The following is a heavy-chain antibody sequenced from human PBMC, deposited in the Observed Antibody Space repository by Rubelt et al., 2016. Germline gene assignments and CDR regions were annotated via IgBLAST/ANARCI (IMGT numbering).Heavy chain of an antibody. CDR2: INHSGST. J-gene: IGHJ4*02. V-gene: IGHV4-34*01. Sequence: QVQLQQWGAGLLKPSETLSLTCAVSGGSFSGSCWSWIRQPPGKGLEWFGEINHSGSTNYNPSLKSRVTISLYTSKNQFSLKLGSVTAADTAVYYCARTLWLRWVDYWGQGTLVTVSS. CDR1: GGSFSGSC. D-gene: IGHD5-12*01. CDR3: ARTLWLRWVDY.